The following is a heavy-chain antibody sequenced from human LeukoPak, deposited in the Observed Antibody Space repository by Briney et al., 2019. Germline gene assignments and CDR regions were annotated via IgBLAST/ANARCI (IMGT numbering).Heavy chain of an antibody. Sequence: LGRSLRHFRAASGFTLSSFAMHGARQATGGGLEWVAVISYDGSNKYYADSVSSRFTISRDNSKIPLYLQMNSLRAEDTAVYYCARDLGDIVVVPAANPLTYYYYGMDVWGKGTSVTVSS. CDR2: ISYDGSNK. CDR1: GFTLSSFA. D-gene: IGHD2-2*01. J-gene: IGHJ6*04. CDR3: ARDLGDIVVVPAANPLTYYYYGMDV. V-gene: IGHV3-30*01.